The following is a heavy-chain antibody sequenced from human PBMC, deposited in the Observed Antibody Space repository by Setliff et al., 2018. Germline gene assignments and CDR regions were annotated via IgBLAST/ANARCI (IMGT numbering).Heavy chain of an antibody. CDR1: GGSIGPHY. Sequence: SETLSLTCTVSGGSIGPHYWSWIRQAPGKGLEWIGHIFYSDTAKYNPSLESRAALSVDSSKNQFSLKRRSVTAADTAVYYCARDRSTVIRGVTSFFYYYMDVWGGGTTVTVSS. D-gene: IGHD3-10*01. V-gene: IGHV4-59*11. J-gene: IGHJ6*03. CDR2: IFYSDTA. CDR3: ARDRSTVIRGVTSFFYYYMDV.